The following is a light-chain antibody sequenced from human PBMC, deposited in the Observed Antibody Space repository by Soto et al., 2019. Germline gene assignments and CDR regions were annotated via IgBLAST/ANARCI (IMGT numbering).Light chain of an antibody. CDR3: QSYDSSLSGWV. V-gene: IGLV1-40*01. CDR1: SSNIGAGYD. Sequence: QSVLTQPPSVSGAPGQKVTISCTGSSSNIGAGYDVHWYQQPPGTAPKLLIYGSSDRPSGVPDRFSGSKSGTSASLAITGLQAEDEADFYCQSYDSSLSGWVFGGGTKLTVL. J-gene: IGLJ2*01. CDR2: GSS.